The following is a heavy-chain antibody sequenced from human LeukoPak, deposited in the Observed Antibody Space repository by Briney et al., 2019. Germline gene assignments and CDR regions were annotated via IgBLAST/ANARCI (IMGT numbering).Heavy chain of an antibody. CDR1: GYSITSGYY. D-gene: IGHD2-2*01. V-gene: IGHV4-38-2*01. J-gene: IGHJ4*02. Sequence: SETLSLTCAVSGYSITSGYYWGWIRQPPGRGLEWIGSIYRSGSTYYNPSLKTRVTISVDTSKNQFSLKLSSVTAADTAVYYCARLYLRDHCSSTSCYGLYFDYWGQGTLVTVSS. CDR2: IYRSGST. CDR3: ARLYLRDHCSSTSCYGLYFDY.